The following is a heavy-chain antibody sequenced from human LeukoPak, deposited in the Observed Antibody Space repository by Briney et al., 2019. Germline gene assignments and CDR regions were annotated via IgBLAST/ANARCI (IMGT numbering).Heavy chain of an antibody. CDR3: ARVPCSGGSCYSEGDY. Sequence: ASVKVSCKVSGYTLTELSMHWVRQAPGKGLEWMGGFDPEDGETIYAQKFQGRVTMTEDTSTDTAYMELSSLRSEDTAVYYCARVPCSGGSCYSEGDYWGQGTLVTVSS. D-gene: IGHD2-15*01. V-gene: IGHV1-24*01. J-gene: IGHJ4*02. CDR1: GYTLTELS. CDR2: FDPEDGET.